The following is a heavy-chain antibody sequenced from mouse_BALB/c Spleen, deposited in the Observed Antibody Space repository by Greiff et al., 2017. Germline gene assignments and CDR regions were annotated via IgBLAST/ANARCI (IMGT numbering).Heavy chain of an antibody. J-gene: IGHJ1*01. CDR1: GFTFTDYY. D-gene: IGHD2-1*01. V-gene: IGHV7-3*02. CDR2: IRNKANGYTT. Sequence: EVQLVESGGGLVQPGGSLRLSCATSGFTFTDYYMSWVRQPPGKALEWLGFIRNKANGYTTEYSASVKGRFTISRDNSQSILYLQMNTLRAEDSATYYGARDRRTTSGRGYFDVWGAGTTVTVSS. CDR3: ARDRRTTSGRGYFDV.